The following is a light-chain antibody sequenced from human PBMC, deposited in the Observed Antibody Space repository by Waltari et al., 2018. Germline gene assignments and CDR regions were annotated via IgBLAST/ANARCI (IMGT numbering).Light chain of an antibody. CDR1: QSVLYSSNNKTY. J-gene: IGKJ2*01. CDR3: QQYYSTPYT. Sequence: DIVMTQSPDSLAVSLGERATLTSKSRQSVLYSSNNKTYLAWYQPKPGQPPTLLIYWASTRESGVPDRFSGSGSGTDFTLTISSLQAEDVAVYYCQQYYSTPYTFGQGTKLEIK. V-gene: IGKV4-1*01. CDR2: WAS.